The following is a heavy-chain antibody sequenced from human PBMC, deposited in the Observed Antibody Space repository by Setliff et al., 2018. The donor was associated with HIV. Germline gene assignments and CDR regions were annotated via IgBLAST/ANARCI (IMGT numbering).Heavy chain of an antibody. V-gene: IGHV1-18*01. D-gene: IGHD6-19*01. Sequence: ASVKVSCKASGYTFNSYGISWVRQAPGQGPEWVGWIATYNGNTNYAQRLRGRVTLTTDTSTSTAYMELRSLRFDDTAVYFCARGVSQAYTYGSGAYYYFDFWGLGTLVTVSS. CDR2: IATYNGNT. J-gene: IGHJ4*02. CDR1: GYTFNSYG. CDR3: ARGVSQAYTYGSGAYYYFDF.